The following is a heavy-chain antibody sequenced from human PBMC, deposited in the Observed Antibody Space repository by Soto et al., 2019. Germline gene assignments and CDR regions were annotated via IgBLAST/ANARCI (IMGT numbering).Heavy chain of an antibody. D-gene: IGHD1-7*01. CDR1: GYTFTSYD. Sequence: ASVKVSCKASGYTFTSYDINWVRQATGQGLEWMGWMNPNSGNTGYAQKFQGRVTMTRNTSISTAYMELSSLRSEDTAVYYCARGGWTELYYYYRMDVWGQGTTVTVSS. CDR2: MNPNSGNT. CDR3: ARGGWTELYYYYRMDV. V-gene: IGHV1-8*01. J-gene: IGHJ6*02.